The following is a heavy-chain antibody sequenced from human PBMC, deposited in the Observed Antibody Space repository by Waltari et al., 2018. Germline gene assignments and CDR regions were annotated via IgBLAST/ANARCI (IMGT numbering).Heavy chain of an antibody. CDR1: GFTFSSYG. Sequence: QVQLVESGGGVVQPGRSLRLSCAASGFTFSSYGMHWVRQAPGKGLELLSVIWYDGSNKYYADSVKGRFTISRDNSKNTLYLQMNSLRAEDTAVYYCARDDPDAGSFDYWGQGTLVTVSS. V-gene: IGHV3-33*01. CDR2: IWYDGSNK. CDR3: ARDDPDAGSFDY. D-gene: IGHD2-2*01. J-gene: IGHJ4*02.